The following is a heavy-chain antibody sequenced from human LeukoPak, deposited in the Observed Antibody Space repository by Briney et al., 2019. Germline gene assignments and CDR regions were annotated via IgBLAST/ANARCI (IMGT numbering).Heavy chain of an antibody. CDR1: VRPYSSYA. J-gene: IGHJ4*02. D-gene: IGHD2-15*01. CDR3: ARGGSGCSGGSCYSGY. Sequence: ASVNVSCKASVRPYSSYAISWVRRAPGQGRGWMGRIIPILGIANYAQKFQGRVTITEDKSTSTAYMELSSLRSEDTAVYYCARGGSGCSGGSCYSGYWGQGTLVTVSS. V-gene: IGHV1-69*04. CDR2: IIPILGIA.